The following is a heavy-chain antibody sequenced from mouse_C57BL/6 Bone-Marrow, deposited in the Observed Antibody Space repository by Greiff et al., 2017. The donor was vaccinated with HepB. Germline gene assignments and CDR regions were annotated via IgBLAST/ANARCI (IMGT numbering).Heavy chain of an antibody. Sequence: EVMLVESGGGLVKPGGSLKLSCAASGFTFSSYAMSWVRQTPEKRLEWVATISDGGSYTYYPDNVKGRFTISRDNAKNNLYLQMSHLKSEDTAMYYCARDNSTGVAHYGFDYWGQGTTLTVSS. V-gene: IGHV5-4*01. J-gene: IGHJ2*01. D-gene: IGHD1-1*01. CDR2: ISDGGSYT. CDR1: GFTFSSYA. CDR3: ARDNSTGVAHYGFDY.